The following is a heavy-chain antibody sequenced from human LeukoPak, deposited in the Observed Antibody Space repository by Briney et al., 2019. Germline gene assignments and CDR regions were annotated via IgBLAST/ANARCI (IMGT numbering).Heavy chain of an antibody. Sequence: GGSLRLSGAASGFTFNSCAMSWVRQAPGKGLEWVSGITGNGGTKYYAGSVKGRFTISRDNSKNTLYLQMNSLRAEDTAVYYCAKFTGTTIYYGMDVWGRGTTVIVSS. V-gene: IGHV3-23*01. D-gene: IGHD1-7*01. CDR1: GFTFNSCA. CDR3: AKFTGTTIYYGMDV. J-gene: IGHJ6*02. CDR2: ITGNGGTK.